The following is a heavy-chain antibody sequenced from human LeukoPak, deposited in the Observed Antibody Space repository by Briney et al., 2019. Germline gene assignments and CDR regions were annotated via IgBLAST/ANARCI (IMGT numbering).Heavy chain of an antibody. CDR3: ASFFVGSATYLYFFEN. V-gene: IGHV1-69*01. CDR2: IIPFFGRP. D-gene: IGHD3-10*01. J-gene: IGHJ4*02. CDR1: GGDFTNYA. Sequence: SVKVSCKISGGDFTNYAISWVRQAPGEGLECMGGIIPFFGRPDYAQRFQDRVTITADESTNTAFMELSSLRSEDTAVYYCASFFVGSATYLYFFENWGQGTLVTVSS.